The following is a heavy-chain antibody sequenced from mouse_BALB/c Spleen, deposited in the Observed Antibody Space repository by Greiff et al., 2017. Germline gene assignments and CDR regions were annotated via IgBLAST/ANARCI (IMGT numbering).Heavy chain of an antibody. Sequence: DVMLVVSGGGLVQPGGSLKLSCAASGFTFSSYTMSWVRQTPEKRLEWVAYLSNGGGSTYYPDTVKGRFTISRDNAKNTLYLQMSSLKSEDTAMYYCARIYDGAMDYWGQGTSVTVSS. CDR3: ARIYDGAMDY. CDR2: LSNGGGST. J-gene: IGHJ4*01. D-gene: IGHD2-3*01. CDR1: GFTFSSYT. V-gene: IGHV5-12-2*01.